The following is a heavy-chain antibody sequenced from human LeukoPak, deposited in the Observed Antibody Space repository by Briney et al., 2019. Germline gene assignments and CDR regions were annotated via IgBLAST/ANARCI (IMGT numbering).Heavy chain of an antibody. CDR1: GGSFSRYY. D-gene: IGHD5-24*01. CDR2: IDHRGDT. Sequence: SPSETLFLTCAVHGGSFSRYYWSWLRQSPGKGLEWIAGIDHRGDTNYNPSVKSRLTQSLNTSNNQLSLKVSALSAAGTALYYCARGATISETGYFDFWGQGTLVTVSS. V-gene: IGHV4-34*01. J-gene: IGHJ4*03. CDR3: ARGATISETGYFDF.